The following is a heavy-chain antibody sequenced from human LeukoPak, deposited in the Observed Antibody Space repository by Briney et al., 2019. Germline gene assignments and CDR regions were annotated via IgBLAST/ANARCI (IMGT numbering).Heavy chain of an antibody. D-gene: IGHD3-16*01. J-gene: IGHJ4*02. CDR2: ISYDGSNK. Sequence: PGGSLRLSCAASGFTFSSYAMHWVRQAPGKGLEWVAVISYDGSNKYYADSVKGRFTISRDNSKNTLYLQMNSLRAEDTAVYYCARGKQVAPWCLGYWGQGTLVTVSS. CDR1: GFTFSSYA. V-gene: IGHV3-30*01. CDR3: ARGKQVAPWCLGY.